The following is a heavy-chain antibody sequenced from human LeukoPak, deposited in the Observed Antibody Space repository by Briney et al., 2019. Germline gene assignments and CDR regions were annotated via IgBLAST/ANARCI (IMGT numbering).Heavy chain of an antibody. CDR3: ARGYDFWSGYFSYYGMDV. CDR2: ISSSGSTI. J-gene: IGHJ6*02. V-gene: IGHV3-11*01. D-gene: IGHD3-3*01. Sequence: GGSLRLSCAASGFTFSDYYMSWIRQAPGKGLEWVSYISSSGSTIYYADSVKGRFTISRDNAKNSPYLQMNSLRAEDTAVYYCARGYDFWSGYFSYYGMDVWGQGTTVTVSS. CDR1: GFTFSDYY.